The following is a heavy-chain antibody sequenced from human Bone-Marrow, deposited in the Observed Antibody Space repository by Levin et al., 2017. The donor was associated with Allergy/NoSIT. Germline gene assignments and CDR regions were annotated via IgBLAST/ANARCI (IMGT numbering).Heavy chain of an antibody. V-gene: IGHV3-30*18. CDR1: GFTFSSYG. CDR2: ISYDGSNK. CDR3: AEDDTRTVYSSGWYGSLDY. D-gene: IGHD6-19*01. J-gene: IGHJ4*02. Sequence: GGSLRLSCAASGFTFSSYGMHWVRQAPGKGLEWVAVISYDGSNKNYADSVKGRFTISRDNSKNTLYLQMNSLRAEDTAVYYCAEDDTRTVYSSGWYGSLDYWGQGTLVTVSS.